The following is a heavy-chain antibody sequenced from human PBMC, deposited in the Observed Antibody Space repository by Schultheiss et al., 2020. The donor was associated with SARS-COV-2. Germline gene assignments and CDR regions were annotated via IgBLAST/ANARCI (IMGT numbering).Heavy chain of an antibody. CDR1: GFSFSDAW. V-gene: IGHV3-15*01. J-gene: IGHJ5*02. CDR3: ATLALFWTAP. CDR2: IKSKTDGATT. D-gene: IGHD3/OR15-3a*01. Sequence: GGSLRLSCAASGFSFSDAWMSWVRQTPGKVLEWVGRIKSKTDGATTDYAAPVKGRFTISRDNARNSLYLQMNSLRPEDTAVYYCATLALFWTAPWGQGALVTVSS.